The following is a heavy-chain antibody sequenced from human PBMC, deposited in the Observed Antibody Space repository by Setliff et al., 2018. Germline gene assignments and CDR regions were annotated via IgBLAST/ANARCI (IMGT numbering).Heavy chain of an antibody. D-gene: IGHD5-18*01. V-gene: IGHV1-2*04. CDR1: GYTFTGYY. CDR2: INPNSGGT. CDR3: VRDRWKVMVNKGDDAFDL. Sequence: ASVKVSCKASGYTFTGYYMHWVRQAPGQGLEWMGWINPNSGGTNYAQKFQGWVTMTRDTSISTAYMELGRLRSDDTAVYYCVRDRWKVMVNKGDDAFDLWGQGTMVTVSS. J-gene: IGHJ3*01.